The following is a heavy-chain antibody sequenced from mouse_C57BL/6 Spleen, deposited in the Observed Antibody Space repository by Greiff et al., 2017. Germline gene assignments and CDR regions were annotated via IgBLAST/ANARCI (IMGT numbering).Heavy chain of an antibody. Sequence: EVKLMESGGDLVKPGGSLKLSCAASGFTFSSYGMSWVRQTPDKRLEWVATISSGGSYTYYPDSVKGRFTISRDNAKNTLYLQMSSLKSEDTAMYYCARPYDGRVGDYFDYWGQGTTLTVSS. CDR3: ARPYDGRVGDYFDY. CDR2: ISSGGSYT. V-gene: IGHV5-6*01. CDR1: GFTFSSYG. J-gene: IGHJ2*01. D-gene: IGHD2-12*01.